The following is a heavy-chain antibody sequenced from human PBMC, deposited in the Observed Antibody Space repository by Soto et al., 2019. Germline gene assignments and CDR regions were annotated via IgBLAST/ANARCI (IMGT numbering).Heavy chain of an antibody. Sequence: GGSLRLSCAASGFTFSSYAMSWVRQAPGKGLEWVSAISGSGGSTYYADSVKGRFTISRDNSKHTLYLQMNSLRAEDPAVYYCAKGQAAAGTGYACHIRGQGTMDIVSS. D-gene: IGHD6-13*01. J-gene: IGHJ3*02. CDR3: AKGQAAAGTGYACHI. CDR2: ISGSGGST. CDR1: GFTFSSYA. V-gene: IGHV3-23*01.